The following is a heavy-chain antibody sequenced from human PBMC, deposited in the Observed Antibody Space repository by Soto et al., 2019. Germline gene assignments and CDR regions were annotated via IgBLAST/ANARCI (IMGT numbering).Heavy chain of an antibody. V-gene: IGHV3-53*01. Sequence: LRLSCAASGFTVSSDYMSWVRQAPGKGLEWVSVIYSGGSTYYADSVKGRFTISRDNSKNTLYLQMNSLRAEDTAVYYCARDGELGDFDYWGQGTLVTVSS. D-gene: IGHD1-26*01. CDR1: GFTVSSDY. CDR2: IYSGGST. CDR3: ARDGELGDFDY. J-gene: IGHJ4*02.